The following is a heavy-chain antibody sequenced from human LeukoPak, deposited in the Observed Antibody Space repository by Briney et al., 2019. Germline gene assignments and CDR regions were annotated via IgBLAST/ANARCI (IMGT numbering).Heavy chain of an antibody. D-gene: IGHD3-3*01. CDR3: ARHAGRFLEWPPANYFDY. V-gene: IGHV4-59*08. CDR2: ILYSGSA. J-gene: IGHJ4*02. Sequence: PSETLSLTCTVSGGSISTYYWSWLRQPPGKGLEWISYILYSGSADYNPSLRSRVTLSLDKSKNQFSLKLRSVTAADTAVYYCARHAGRFLEWPPANYFDYWGQGSLVTVSS. CDR1: GGSISTYY.